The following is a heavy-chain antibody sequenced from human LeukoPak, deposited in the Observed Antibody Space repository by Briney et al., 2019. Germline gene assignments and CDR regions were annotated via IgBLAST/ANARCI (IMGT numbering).Heavy chain of an antibody. CDR2: ISYNGDNK. V-gene: IGHV3-30*03. CDR3: ARDRYGSGRGFDP. J-gene: IGHJ5*02. CDR1: GFTFSSFG. Sequence: GGSLRLSCAASGFTFSSFGMHWVRQAQGKGLEWVTIISYNGDNKYYADSVKGRFTISRDNSKNTLYLQMNSLRAEDTAVYYCARDRYGSGRGFDPWGQGTLVTVSS. D-gene: IGHD3-10*01.